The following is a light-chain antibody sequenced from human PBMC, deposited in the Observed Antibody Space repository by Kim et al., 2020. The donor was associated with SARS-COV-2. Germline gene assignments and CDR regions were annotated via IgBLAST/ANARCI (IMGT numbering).Light chain of an antibody. J-gene: IGLJ2*01. V-gene: IGLV1-44*01. CDR1: SSNIRSNT. CDR3: ASWDDSLTGVV. Sequence: QSVLAQPPSASGTPGQRVTISCSGSSSNIRSNTVTWYQQLPGTTPKLLIYSTNQRTSGVPDRFSGSKSGTSASLAISGLQSEDEADYYCASWDDSLTGVVFGGGTKLTVL. CDR2: STN.